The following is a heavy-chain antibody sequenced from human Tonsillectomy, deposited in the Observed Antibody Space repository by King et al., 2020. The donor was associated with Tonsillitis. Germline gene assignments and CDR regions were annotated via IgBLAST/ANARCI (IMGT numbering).Heavy chain of an antibody. CDR1: GGSISSYY. D-gene: IGHD3-10*01. V-gene: IGHV4-59*13. Sequence: QLQESGPGLVKPSETLSLTCTVSGGSISSYYWSWIRQPPGKGLEWIGYIFYSGSTNYNPSPKRRVTLSVDTSKNQFSLKLSSVTAADTAVFYCARDTYYYGSGRFSGDGHYYYCMDVWGRGTTVTVSS. CDR3: ARDTYYYGSGRFSGDGHYYYCMDV. CDR2: IFYSGST. J-gene: IGHJ6*03.